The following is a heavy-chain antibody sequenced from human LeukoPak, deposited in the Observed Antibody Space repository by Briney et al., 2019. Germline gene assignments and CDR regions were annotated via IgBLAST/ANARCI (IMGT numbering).Heavy chain of an antibody. CDR1: GDSISSYY. Sequence: SETLSLTCTVSGDSISSYYWSWIRQPPGKGLEWIGYINYSGSTNYKSSLKSRVTISIDTSKNQLSLKLSSVTAADTAVYYCARHRLGTDMPWIRTFDIWGQGTLVTVSS. CDR2: INYSGST. J-gene: IGHJ3*02. D-gene: IGHD5-12*01. V-gene: IGHV4-59*08. CDR3: ARHRLGTDMPWIRTFDI.